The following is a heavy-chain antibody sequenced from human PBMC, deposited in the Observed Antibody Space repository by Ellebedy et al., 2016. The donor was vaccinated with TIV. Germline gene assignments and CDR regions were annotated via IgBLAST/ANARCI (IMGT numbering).Heavy chain of an antibody. Sequence: AASVKVSCKASGYSFTDYYLHWVRQAPGQGLEWMAWINPNTSGTNFARKFQGRLTMTRDTSISTAYMELTRLTYDDTAVYYCARVTGCCRSGCYNWNFDLWGRGTLVTVSS. CDR1: GYSFTDYY. V-gene: IGHV1-2*02. J-gene: IGHJ2*01. CDR2: INPNTSGT. D-gene: IGHD2-2*02. CDR3: ARVTGCCRSGCYNWNFDL.